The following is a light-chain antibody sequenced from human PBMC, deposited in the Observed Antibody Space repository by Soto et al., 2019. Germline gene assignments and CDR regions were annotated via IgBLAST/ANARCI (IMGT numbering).Light chain of an antibody. CDR1: SSDVGGYNF. V-gene: IGLV2-8*01. Sequence: QSALTQPPSASGSRGQSVTISCTGTSSDVGGYNFVSWYQQHPGKAPKVILYEVTKRPSGVPDRFSGSKPGNTASLTVSGLQTEDEAHYYCSSYAGSKNRYVFGTGTKRTVL. CDR2: EVT. J-gene: IGLJ1*01. CDR3: SSYAGSKNRYV.